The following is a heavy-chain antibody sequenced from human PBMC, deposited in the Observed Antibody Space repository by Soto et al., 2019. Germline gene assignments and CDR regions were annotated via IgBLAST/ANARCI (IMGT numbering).Heavy chain of an antibody. Sequence: QVQLVQSGAEVKKPGASVKVSCKASGYTFTSYDLNWVRQATGQGLEWMGWMNPNSGNTGYAQKFQGRVTMTRNTSISTAYMELSSLRSEDTAVYYCARETAMVDYYYYGMDVWGQGTTVTVS. D-gene: IGHD5-18*01. J-gene: IGHJ6*02. CDR3: ARETAMVDYYYYGMDV. CDR2: MNPNSGNT. CDR1: GYTFTSYD. V-gene: IGHV1-8*01.